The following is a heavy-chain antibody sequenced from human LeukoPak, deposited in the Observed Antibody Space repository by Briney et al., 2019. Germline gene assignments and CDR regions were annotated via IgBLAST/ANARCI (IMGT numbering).Heavy chain of an antibody. CDR2: VKPYGGDT. Sequence: ASVKVSCKTSEYTFTSYFMHWVRQAPGQGLEWMGIVKPYGGDTIYAQKFQGRVTITRDTSTSTVYMDLSSLRSDDTAVYYCTREVTGVDFEYWGQGTLVTVSS. CDR3: TREVTGVDFEY. J-gene: IGHJ4*02. V-gene: IGHV1-46*03. D-gene: IGHD2-21*02. CDR1: EYTFTSYF.